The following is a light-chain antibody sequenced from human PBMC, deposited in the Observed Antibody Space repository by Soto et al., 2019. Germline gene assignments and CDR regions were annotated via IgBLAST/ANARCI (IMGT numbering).Light chain of an antibody. CDR1: QSVSSN. V-gene: IGKV3-15*01. Sequence: EIVMTQSPATLSVSPGVRDTLSCRASQSVSSNLAWYQQKPGQAPRLLIYGASTRATGIPARFSGSASGTEFTLIISSLQSEDFALYYCQQYNNSPPYTFGQGTKLEIK. CDR2: GAS. J-gene: IGKJ2*01. CDR3: QQYNNSPPYT.